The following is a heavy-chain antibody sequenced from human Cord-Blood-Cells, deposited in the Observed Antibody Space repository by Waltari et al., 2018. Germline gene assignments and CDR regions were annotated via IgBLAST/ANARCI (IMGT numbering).Heavy chain of an antibody. CDR1: VFTFGDYA. V-gene: IGHV3-43D*03. Sequence: EVQLVESGGVVVQPGGSLRLSCAASVFTFGDYAMTWFRQAPGKGLEWVSRMSWDGGSTYYADSVTCRYTISRDNSKNSLYLQMNSRRAEDTALYYCARGGSGRYAFDIWGQATMVTVSS. J-gene: IGHJ3*02. D-gene: IGHD2-15*01. CDR3: ARGGSGRYAFDI. CDR2: MSWDGGST.